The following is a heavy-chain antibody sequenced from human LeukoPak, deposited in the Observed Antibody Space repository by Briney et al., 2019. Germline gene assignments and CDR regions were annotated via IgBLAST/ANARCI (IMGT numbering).Heavy chain of an antibody. CDR3: ARGLSSGYYYRVYYFDY. CDR2: INHSGST. D-gene: IGHD3-22*01. J-gene: IGHJ4*02. Sequence: SETLSLTCAVYGGSFSGYYWSWIRQPPGKGLEWIGEINHSGSTNYNPSLKSRVTISVDTSKNQFSLKLSSVTAADTVVYYCARGLSSGYYYRVYYFDYWGQGTLVTVSS. CDR1: GGSFSGYY. V-gene: IGHV4-34*01.